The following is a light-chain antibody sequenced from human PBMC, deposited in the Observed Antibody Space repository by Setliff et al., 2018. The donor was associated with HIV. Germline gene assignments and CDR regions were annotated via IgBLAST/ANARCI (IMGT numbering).Light chain of an antibody. V-gene: IGLV2-14*03. J-gene: IGLJ1*01. CDR3: SSYTSSTPLYV. CDR1: SSDVSTYNF. CDR2: DVS. Sequence: QSALTQPPSVSGSPGQSITISCTGTSSDVSTYNFVSWYQQHPGKAPKLMIYDVSYRPSGVSNRFSGSKSGNTASLTISGLQAEDEADYYCSSYTSSTPLYVFGNGTKVTVL.